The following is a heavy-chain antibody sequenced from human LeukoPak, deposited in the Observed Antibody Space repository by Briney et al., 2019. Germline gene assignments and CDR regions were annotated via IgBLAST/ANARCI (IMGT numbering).Heavy chain of an antibody. Sequence: SETLSLTCTVSGGSISSYYWSWIRQPAGKGLEWIGRIYTSGSTNYNPSLKSRVTISVDASKNQFSLKLSSVTAADTGVYYCARTYDYIWGSFRSHSFDSWGQGTLVTVSS. CDR1: GGSISSYY. CDR3: ARTYDYIWGSFRSHSFDS. V-gene: IGHV4-4*07. J-gene: IGHJ4*02. D-gene: IGHD3-16*02. CDR2: IYTSGST.